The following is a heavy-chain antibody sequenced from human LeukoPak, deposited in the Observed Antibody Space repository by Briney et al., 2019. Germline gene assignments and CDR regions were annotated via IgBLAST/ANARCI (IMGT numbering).Heavy chain of an antibody. Sequence: SETLSLTCAVYGGSFSGYYWSWIRQPPGKGLEWIGEINRSGSTNYNPSLKSRVTISVDTSKNQFSLKLSSVTAADTAVYYCARGQYSSGWYQYWGQGTLVTVSS. CDR2: INRSGST. CDR1: GGSFSGYY. J-gene: IGHJ4*02. D-gene: IGHD6-19*01. CDR3: ARGQYSSGWYQY. V-gene: IGHV4-34*01.